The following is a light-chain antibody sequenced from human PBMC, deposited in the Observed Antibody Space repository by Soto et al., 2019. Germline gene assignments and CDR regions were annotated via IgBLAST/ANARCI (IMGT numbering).Light chain of an antibody. V-gene: IGKV3-15*01. CDR1: QSVSGN. J-gene: IGKJ5*01. CDR2: GAS. Sequence: EIVMTQSPATLSVSPGERATLSCRASQSVSGNLAWYQQIPGQAPRLLIYGASTRATGIPARFSGSGSGTEFALTISSLQSEDFAVYYWQQYNNWPPITFGHGTRLEIK. CDR3: QQYNNWPPIT.